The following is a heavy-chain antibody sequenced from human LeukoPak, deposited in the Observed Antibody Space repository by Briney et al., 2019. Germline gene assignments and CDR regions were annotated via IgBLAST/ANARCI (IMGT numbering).Heavy chain of an antibody. D-gene: IGHD3-10*01. Sequence: SETLSLTCTVSGGSISGYYWTWIRQPPGKGLEWIGYMYYNGNTNYNPSLKSRVTISVDTSKNQFSLKLSSVTAADTAVYYCARVTESYGSGRRHNYYYYYMDVWGKGTTVTISS. CDR2: MYYNGNT. V-gene: IGHV4-59*01. CDR1: GGSISGYY. CDR3: ARVTESYGSGRRHNYYYYYMDV. J-gene: IGHJ6*03.